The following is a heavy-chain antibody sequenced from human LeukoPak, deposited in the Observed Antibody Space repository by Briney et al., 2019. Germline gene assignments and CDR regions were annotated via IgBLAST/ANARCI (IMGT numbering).Heavy chain of an antibody. Sequence: ASVKVSCKASGYTFTGYYMHWVRQAPGQGLEWMGWINPNSGGTNYAQKFQGRVTMTRDTSISTAYMELSRLRSDDTAAYYCATAYPTYYYDSSGYYFDYWGQGTLVTVSS. CDR3: ATAYPTYYYDSSGYYFDY. CDR1: GYTFTGYY. CDR2: INPNSGGT. J-gene: IGHJ4*02. D-gene: IGHD3-22*01. V-gene: IGHV1-2*02.